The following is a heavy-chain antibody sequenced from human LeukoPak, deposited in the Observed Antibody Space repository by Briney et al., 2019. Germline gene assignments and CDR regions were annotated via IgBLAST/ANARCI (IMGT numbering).Heavy chain of an antibody. D-gene: IGHD3-22*01. Sequence: ASVKVSCKASGYTFTTYYMYWVRQAPGQGLEWMGIINTSDGSTSYAQKFQGRVIMTRDTSTSTVYMELSSLRSEDTAMYYCARDYYDSSGYYYDYWGQGTLVTVSS. V-gene: IGHV1-46*01. CDR3: ARDYYDSSGYYYDY. CDR1: GYTFTTYY. CDR2: INTSDGST. J-gene: IGHJ4*02.